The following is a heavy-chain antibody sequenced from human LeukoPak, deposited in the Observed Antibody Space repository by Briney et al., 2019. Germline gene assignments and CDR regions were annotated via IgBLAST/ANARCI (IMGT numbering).Heavy chain of an antibody. CDR2: INGRGDDT. D-gene: IGHD6-19*01. CDR1: SGFF. Sequence: GGSLRLSCAAFSGFFMSWVRQAPGRGLEWVSAINGRGDDTYYPDSVKGRFTISRDNSNNTLYLQMNSLRAEDTAVYYCAKGHRSSSSFFDSWGQGILVTVSS. V-gene: IGHV3-23*01. J-gene: IGHJ4*02. CDR3: AKGHRSSSSFFDS.